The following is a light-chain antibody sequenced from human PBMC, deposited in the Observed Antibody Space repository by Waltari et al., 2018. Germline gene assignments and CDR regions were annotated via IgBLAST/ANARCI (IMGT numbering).Light chain of an antibody. V-gene: IGLV3-27*01. CDR1: VLAKKY. Sequence: SYELTQPSSVSVSPGQTARITCSGDVLAKKYARWFQQKPGQAPVLVIYKDSERPSGIPERFSGSSSGTTVTLTISGAQVEDEADYYCYSAADFNPGVFGGGTKLTVL. CDR2: KDS. J-gene: IGLJ3*02. CDR3: YSAADFNPGV.